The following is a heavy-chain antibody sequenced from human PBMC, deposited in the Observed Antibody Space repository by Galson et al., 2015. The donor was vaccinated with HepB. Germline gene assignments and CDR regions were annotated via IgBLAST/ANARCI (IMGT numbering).Heavy chain of an antibody. CDR1: GFTFSSYA. V-gene: IGHV3-30*04. Sequence: SLRLSCAASGFTFSSYAMHWVRQAPGKGLEWVAVISYDGSNKYYADSVKGRFTISRDNSKNTLYLQMNSLRAEDTAVYYCARDPSTASSGWPYWYFDLWGRGTLVTVSS. J-gene: IGHJ2*01. CDR3: ARDPSTASSGWPYWYFDL. D-gene: IGHD6-19*01. CDR2: ISYDGSNK.